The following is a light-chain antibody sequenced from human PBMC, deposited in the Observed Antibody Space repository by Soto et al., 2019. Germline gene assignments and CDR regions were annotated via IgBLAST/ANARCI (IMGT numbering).Light chain of an antibody. Sequence: QMTQSPSTLTASVGDRVTITCRASQSVTNFLAWYQQKPGKAPKLLIYDASTLEDGVPSRFSGSGSGTQFTLTISSVQPDDYATYYCQQYNDWSSRFGQGTKLEIK. CDR1: QSVTNF. CDR3: QQYNDWSSR. J-gene: IGKJ2*03. V-gene: IGKV1-5*01. CDR2: DAS.